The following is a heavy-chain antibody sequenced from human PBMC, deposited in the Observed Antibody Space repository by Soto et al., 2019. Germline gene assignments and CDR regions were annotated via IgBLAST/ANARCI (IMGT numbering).Heavy chain of an antibody. Sequence: GGSLRISCAASGFTFSSYAMSWVRQAPGKGLEWVSAISGSGGSTYYADSVKGRFTISRDNSKNTLYLQMNSLRAEDTAVYYCAKDPTIAGSSWYGGWFDPWGQGP. V-gene: IGHV3-23*01. CDR3: AKDPTIAGSSWYGGWFDP. J-gene: IGHJ5*02. D-gene: IGHD6-13*01. CDR2: ISGSGGST. CDR1: GFTFSSYA.